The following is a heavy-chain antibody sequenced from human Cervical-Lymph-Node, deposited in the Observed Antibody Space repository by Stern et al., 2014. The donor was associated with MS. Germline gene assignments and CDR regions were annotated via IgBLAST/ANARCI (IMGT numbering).Heavy chain of an antibody. J-gene: IGHJ6*02. Sequence: QLQLQESGPGLVKPSPTLSLTCTVSGGPISSGSYYWIWIRQPAGKGLEWIGRLYPRGSPNYNPAIESRVTISVDTSKNSFPLELSSGTAADTAVYYCARDCRVRYFDNYGMDVWGQGTTVTVSS. CDR2: LYPRGSP. D-gene: IGHD3-9*01. CDR3: ARDCRVRYFDNYGMDV. CDR1: GGPISSGSYY. V-gene: IGHV4-61*02.